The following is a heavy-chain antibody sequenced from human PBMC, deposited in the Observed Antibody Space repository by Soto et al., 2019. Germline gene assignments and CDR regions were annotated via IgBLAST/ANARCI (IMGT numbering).Heavy chain of an antibody. CDR3: ARHHDS. CDR2: IYYSGAT. V-gene: IGHV4-59*08. J-gene: IGHJ4*02. Sequence: QVQLQESGPGLVKPSETLSLTCTVSGGSLSSYYWSWIRQTPGKGLEWIGYIYYSGATNYHPSLNGRVAITVDTSKTQFSLKLSSVTAADTAVYYLARHHDSGGQGTRVTVSS. CDR1: GGSLSSYY.